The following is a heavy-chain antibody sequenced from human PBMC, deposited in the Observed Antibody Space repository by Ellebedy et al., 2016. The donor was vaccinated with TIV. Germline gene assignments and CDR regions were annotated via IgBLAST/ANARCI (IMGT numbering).Heavy chain of an antibody. CDR2: INHRGGT. Sequence: SETLSLXXAVYGGSFSDYYWTWIRQPPGEGLEWIGEINHRGGTNQNPSLKSRVTISVDTSKKQFSLSLTSVTAADTAVYYCARHHDSSGWYADYWGQGTLVTVAS. CDR3: ARHHDSSGWYADY. CDR1: GGSFSDYY. V-gene: IGHV4-34*01. J-gene: IGHJ4*02. D-gene: IGHD6-19*01.